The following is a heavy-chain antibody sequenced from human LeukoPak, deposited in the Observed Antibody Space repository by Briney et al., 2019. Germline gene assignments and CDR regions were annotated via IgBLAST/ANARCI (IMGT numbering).Heavy chain of an antibody. CDR1: GGTLSSYP. J-gene: IGHJ5*02. Sequence: SVKVSCKASGGTLSSYPISWIRQAPGQGLELMGRIIPFVGLTNYAPRFQGRVTITADKDTTTAYMELSGLTSEDTAVYYCARPRSTESGSYNWFDPWGQGTLVTVSS. CDR2: IIPFVGLT. V-gene: IGHV1-69*02. CDR3: ARPRSTESGSYNWFDP. D-gene: IGHD1-26*01.